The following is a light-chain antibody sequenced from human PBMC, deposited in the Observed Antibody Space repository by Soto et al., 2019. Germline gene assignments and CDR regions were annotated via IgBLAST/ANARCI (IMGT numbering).Light chain of an antibody. CDR1: QSISNW. CDR2: DAS. CDR3: QQYNSYSP. V-gene: IGKV1-5*01. Sequence: DSQMTQSPSTLSASVGDRVTITCRASQSISNWLAWYQQKPGKAPKLLIYDASILESGVPSRFSGSGSGTEFTLTISSLQPDDFATYDCQQYNSYSPFGQGTKVEI. J-gene: IGKJ1*01.